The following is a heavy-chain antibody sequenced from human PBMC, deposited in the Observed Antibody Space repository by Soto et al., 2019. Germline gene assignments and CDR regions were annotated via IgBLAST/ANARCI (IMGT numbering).Heavy chain of an antibody. D-gene: IGHD4-17*01. V-gene: IGHV3-23*01. CDR3: AKDRYGDNWGIDY. CDR1: GFTFSTYA. J-gene: IGHJ4*02. CDR2: ITGSGGSA. Sequence: EVQLLESGGGLVQPGGSLRLSCAASGFTFSTYAMIWVRQAPGKGLEWVSVITGSGGSASYADSVKGWFTISRDTSKNTMYLQMNSLRAEDTAVYYCAKDRYGDNWGIDYWGQGRMVTVSS.